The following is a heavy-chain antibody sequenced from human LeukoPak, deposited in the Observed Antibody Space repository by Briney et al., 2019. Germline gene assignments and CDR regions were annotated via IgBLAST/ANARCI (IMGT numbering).Heavy chain of an antibody. V-gene: IGHV4-34*01. CDR2: INHSGST. J-gene: IGHJ5*02. Sequence: SETLSLTCAVYGGSFSGYYWSWIRQPPGKGLEWIGEINHSGSTNYNPSLKSRVTISVDTSKNQLSLKLSSVTAADTAVYYCARGFLGLVVPAALNWFDPWGQGTLVTVSS. D-gene: IGHD2-2*01. CDR3: ARGFLGLVVPAALNWFDP. CDR1: GGSFSGYY.